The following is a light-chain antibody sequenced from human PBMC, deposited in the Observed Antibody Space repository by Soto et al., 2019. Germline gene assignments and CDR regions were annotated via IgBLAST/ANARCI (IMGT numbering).Light chain of an antibody. CDR2: GAS. Sequence: EIVMTQSPVTLSVSPGERATLSCRASQSVSSNLAWYQQKPGQAPRLLFYGASTRATGVPVRFSGSGSGTEFTLTISSLQSEDFAVYYCQQYNNWPRTFGPGTKVEIK. V-gene: IGKV3-15*01. J-gene: IGKJ1*01. CDR1: QSVSSN. CDR3: QQYNNWPRT.